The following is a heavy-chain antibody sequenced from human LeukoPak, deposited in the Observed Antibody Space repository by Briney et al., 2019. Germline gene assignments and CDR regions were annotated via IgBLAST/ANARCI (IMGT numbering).Heavy chain of an antibody. CDR1: GFTFSSYA. J-gene: IGHJ4*02. CDR3: AREEYYFDY. CDR2: ISYDGSNR. Sequence: GRSLRLSCAASGFTFSSYAMHWVRQAPGKGLEWVAVISYDGSNRYYADSVKGRFTISRDNSKNTLYLQMNSLRAEDTAVYYCAREEYYFDYWGQGTLVTVSS. V-gene: IGHV3-30-3*01. D-gene: IGHD3-10*01.